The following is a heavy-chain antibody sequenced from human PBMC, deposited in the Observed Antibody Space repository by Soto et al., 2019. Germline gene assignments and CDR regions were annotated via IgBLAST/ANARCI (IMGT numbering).Heavy chain of an antibody. Sequence: SATVSSRASGFTSTNSAVQWVRQALAERLEWMGSVVVGSGDTQYAPKFQERATITADMSTHVAYMYLGSLTSEDTALYYCVATDFPNPGGGPWGQGTLVTVSA. CDR1: GFTSTNSA. V-gene: IGHV1-58*01. CDR3: VATDFPNPGGGP. J-gene: IGHJ5*02. CDR2: VVVGSGDT. D-gene: IGHD3-16*01.